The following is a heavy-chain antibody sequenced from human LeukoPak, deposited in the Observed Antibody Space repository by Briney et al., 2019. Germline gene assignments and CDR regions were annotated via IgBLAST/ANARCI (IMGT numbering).Heavy chain of an antibody. CDR3: ASLIRADCSSTSCHTHY. CDR2: ISSSSSYI. CDR1: GFTFSNYS. V-gene: IGHV3-21*01. J-gene: IGHJ4*02. Sequence: GGSLRLSCAASGFTFSNYSMNWVRQAPGKGLEWVSSISSSSSYIYYADSVKGRFTISRDNAKNSLYLQMNSLRAEDTALYYCASLIRADCSSTSCHTHYWGQGTLVTVSS. D-gene: IGHD2-2*01.